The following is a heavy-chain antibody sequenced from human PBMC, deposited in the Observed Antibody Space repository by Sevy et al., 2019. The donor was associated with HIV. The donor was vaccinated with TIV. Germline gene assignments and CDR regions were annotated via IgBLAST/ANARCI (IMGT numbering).Heavy chain of an antibody. CDR2: INAGNGNT. J-gene: IGHJ5*02. V-gene: IGHV1-3*01. CDR1: GYTFTSYA. D-gene: IGHD3-10*01. CDR3: ARDPRSLGMPYYGSGSYRNPNARLEGGWFDP. Sequence: ASVKVSCKASGYTFTSYAMHWVRQAPGQRLEWMGWINAGNGNTKYSQKFQGRVTITRDTSASTAYMELSSLRSEDTAVYYCARDPRSLGMPYYGSGSYRNPNARLEGGWFDPWGQGTLVTVSS.